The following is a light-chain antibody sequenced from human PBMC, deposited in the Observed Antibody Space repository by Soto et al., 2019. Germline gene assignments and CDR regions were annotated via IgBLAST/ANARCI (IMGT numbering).Light chain of an antibody. J-gene: IGKJ1*01. CDR1: QDISSW. CDR2: AAS. V-gene: IGKV1D-12*01. Sequence: DIQMTQSPSSVSASVGDRGTITCRASQDISSWLAWYQQKPGKAPKLLIYAASRLQSGVPSRFSGSGSGRDFILTISSLQPEDFATYYCQQANSFPWTFGQGTKVEIK. CDR3: QQANSFPWT.